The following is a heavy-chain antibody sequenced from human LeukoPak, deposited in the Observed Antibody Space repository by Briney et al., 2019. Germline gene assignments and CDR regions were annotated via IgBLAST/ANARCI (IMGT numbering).Heavy chain of an antibody. CDR3: ARGRSSGWWRGAFDI. V-gene: IGHV3-48*04. CDR2: ISSSGITI. J-gene: IGHJ3*02. CDR1: GFTFSSYS. D-gene: IGHD6-19*01. Sequence: PGGSLRLSCAASGFTFSSYSMNWVRQAPGKGLEWVSYISSSGITIYYADSVKGRFTISRDNAKNSLYLHMNSLRAEDTAVYYCARGRSSGWWRGAFDIWGQGTMVTVSS.